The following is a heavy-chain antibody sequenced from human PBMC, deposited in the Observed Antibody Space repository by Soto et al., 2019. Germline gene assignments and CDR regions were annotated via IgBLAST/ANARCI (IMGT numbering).Heavy chain of an antibody. CDR3: ARCTDPTGWVRLDY. J-gene: IGHJ4*02. D-gene: IGHD3-9*01. CDR1: GASISSYY. Sequence: PSETLSLTCTVSGASISSYYWSWIRQPAGKGLEWIGRTYTNMNTNYNPSLKSRVTMSVDTSKNQFSLQWSSLKASDTAIYYCARCTDPTGWVRLDYWGQGTLVTVSS. V-gene: IGHV4-4*07. CDR2: TYTNMNT.